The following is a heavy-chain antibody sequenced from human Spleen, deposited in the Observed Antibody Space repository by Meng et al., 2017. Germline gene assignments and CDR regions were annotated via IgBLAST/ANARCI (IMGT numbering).Heavy chain of an antibody. CDR3: AFGEPPDY. D-gene: IGHD3-10*01. CDR1: GDTFSDYA. J-gene: IGHJ4*02. V-gene: IGHV1-69*12. CDR2: IIPIFGAP. Sequence: VQLVQSGAEVKKAGSSVKVSCKSSGDTFSDYAINWVRQAPGQGLEWMGVIIPIFGAPNYAQKFQGRVTLSADESTRTAYMELSSLKSDDTAVYYCAFGEPPDYWGQGTLVTVSS.